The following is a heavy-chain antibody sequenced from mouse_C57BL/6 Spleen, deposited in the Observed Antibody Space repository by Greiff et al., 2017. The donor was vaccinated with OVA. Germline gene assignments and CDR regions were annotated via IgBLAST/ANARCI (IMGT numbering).Heavy chain of an antibody. CDR3: ARSLITTVVAKDYAMDY. CDR2: INPGSGGT. CDR1: GYAFTNYL. J-gene: IGHJ4*01. D-gene: IGHD1-1*01. V-gene: IGHV1-54*01. Sequence: QVQLQQSGAELVRPGTSVKVSCKASGYAFTNYLIEWVKQRPGQGLEWIGVINPGSGGTNYNEKFKGKATLTADESSSTAYMQLSSLTSEDSAVYFCARSLITTVVAKDYAMDYWGQGTSVTVSS.